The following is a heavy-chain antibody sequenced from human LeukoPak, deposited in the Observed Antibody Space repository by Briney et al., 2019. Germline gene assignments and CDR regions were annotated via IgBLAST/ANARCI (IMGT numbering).Heavy chain of an antibody. CDR3: ASGPLWSGYLMNMDV. D-gene: IGHD3-3*01. V-gene: IGHV3-21*01. CDR1: GFTFSSYH. Sequence: PGGSLRLSCAASGFTFSSYHMHWLRQAPGKGLEWVSSISSSVSYIFYADSVKGRFTISRDNAKNSLYLQMNSLRAEDTAVYYCASGPLWSGYLMNMDVWGKGTTVTVSS. CDR2: ISSSVSYI. J-gene: IGHJ6*03.